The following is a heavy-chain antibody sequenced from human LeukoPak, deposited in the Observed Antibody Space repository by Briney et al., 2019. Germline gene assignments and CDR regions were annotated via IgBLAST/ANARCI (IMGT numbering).Heavy chain of an antibody. J-gene: IGHJ4*02. CDR3: ARDHVVVPAAMAGGGWRSYYFDY. CDR2: ISYDGSNK. Sequence: GGSLRLSCAASGFTFSSYAMHWVRQAPGKGLEWVAVISYDGSNKYYADSVKGRFTISRDNSKNTLYLQMNSLRAEDTAVYYCARDHVVVPAAMAGGGWRSYYFDYWGQGTLVAVSS. D-gene: IGHD2-2*01. CDR1: GFTFSSYA. V-gene: IGHV3-30-3*01.